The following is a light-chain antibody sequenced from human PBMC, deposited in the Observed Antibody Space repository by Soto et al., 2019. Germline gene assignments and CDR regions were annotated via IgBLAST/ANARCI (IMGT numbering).Light chain of an antibody. Sequence: ESVLTQSPGTLSLSPGERATLSCRARQSVSSSYLAWYQQKPGQSPRLLIYGASSRATGIPERFSGRGSGTDVTLTISRLEPEDCAVYYCQQYGSSPYTFGQGTKLEIK. V-gene: IGKV3-20*01. J-gene: IGKJ2*01. CDR1: QSVSSSY. CDR3: QQYGSSPYT. CDR2: GAS.